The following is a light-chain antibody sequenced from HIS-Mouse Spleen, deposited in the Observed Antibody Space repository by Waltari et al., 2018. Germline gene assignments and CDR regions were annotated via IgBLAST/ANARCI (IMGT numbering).Light chain of an antibody. Sequence: EIVLTQSPGTLSLSPGESATLSCRASQRVSRSYLAWYQQKPGQAPRLLIYGASSRATGIPDRFSGSGSGTDFTLTISRLEPEDFAVYYCQQYGSSPPWTFGQGTKVEIK. CDR1: QRVSRSY. V-gene: IGKV3-20*01. J-gene: IGKJ1*01. CDR2: GAS. CDR3: QQYGSSPPWT.